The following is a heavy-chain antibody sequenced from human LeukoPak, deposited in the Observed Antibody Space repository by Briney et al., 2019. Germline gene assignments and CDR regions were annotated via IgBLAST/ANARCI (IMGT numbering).Heavy chain of an antibody. CDR1: RGTFSSYA. V-gene: IGHV1-69*13. D-gene: IGHD3-9*01. CDR2: IIPIFGTA. CDR3: ARVTDWLNAFDI. Sequence: GASVKVSCKASRGTFSSYAIIWVRQAPGQGLEWMGGIIPIFGTANYAQKFQGRVTITADESTSTAYMELSSLRSEDTAVYYCARVTDWLNAFDIWGQGTMVTVSS. J-gene: IGHJ3*02.